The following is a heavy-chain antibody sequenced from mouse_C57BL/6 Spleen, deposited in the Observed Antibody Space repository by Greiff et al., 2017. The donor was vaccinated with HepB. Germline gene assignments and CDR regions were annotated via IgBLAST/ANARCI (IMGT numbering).Heavy chain of an antibody. V-gene: IGHV1-50*01. Sequence: VQLQQSGAELVKPGASVKLSCKASGYTFTSYWMQWVKQRPGQGLEWIGEIDPSDSYTNYNQKFKGKATLTVDTSSTTAYMQLSSLTSEDSAVYYCARRTVAPYFDVWGTGTTVTVSS. CDR3: ARRTVAPYFDV. CDR1: GYTFTSYW. J-gene: IGHJ1*03. CDR2: IDPSDSYT. D-gene: IGHD1-1*01.